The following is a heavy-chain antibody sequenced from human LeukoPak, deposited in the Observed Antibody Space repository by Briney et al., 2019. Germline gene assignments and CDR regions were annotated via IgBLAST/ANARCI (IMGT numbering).Heavy chain of an antibody. J-gene: IGHJ4*02. V-gene: IGHV1-46*01. CDR1: GYTFTSYY. CDR3: ARASQWELGLDY. Sequence: ASVKVSCKASGYTFTSYYMHGVRQAPGQGLGWVGIINPSGGSTSYAQKFQGRVTMTRDMSTSTVYMELSSLRSEDTAVYYCARASQWELGLDYWGQGTLVTVSS. D-gene: IGHD1-26*01. CDR2: INPSGGST.